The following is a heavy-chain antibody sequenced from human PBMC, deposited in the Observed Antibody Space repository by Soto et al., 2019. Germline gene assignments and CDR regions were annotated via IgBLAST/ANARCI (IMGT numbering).Heavy chain of an antibody. Sequence: EVLLVESGGGLVQPGGSLRLSCAASAFTVRSNYMSWVRQAPGKGLEWVSVIFSGNGTYYADSVKGRFTISRHNSKNTVYLQMNSLRLEDTAVYYCARVVRGADDYYYYMDVWGKGTTVTVSS. J-gene: IGHJ6*03. D-gene: IGHD3-10*01. V-gene: IGHV3-53*04. CDR1: AFTVRSNY. CDR2: IFSGNGT. CDR3: ARVVRGADDYYYYMDV.